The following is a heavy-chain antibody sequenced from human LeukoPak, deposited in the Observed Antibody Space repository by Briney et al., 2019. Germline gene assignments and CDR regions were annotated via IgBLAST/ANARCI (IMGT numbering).Heavy chain of an antibody. J-gene: IGHJ4*02. D-gene: IGHD3-3*01. CDR2: INPNSGGT. Sequence: ASVKVSCKXSGYTFTGYYMHWVRQAPGQGLEWMGWINPNSGGTNYSHKFQGRVTRTRDTTISTAYMELSRLRSDDTAVYYCARASYYDFWSGALEAYWGQGTLVTVSS. CDR1: GYTFTGYY. V-gene: IGHV1-2*02. CDR3: ARASYYDFWSGALEAY.